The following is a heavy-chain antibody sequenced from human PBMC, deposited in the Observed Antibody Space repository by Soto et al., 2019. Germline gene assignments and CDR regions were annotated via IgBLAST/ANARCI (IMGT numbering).Heavy chain of an antibody. V-gene: IGHV4-31*03. CDR2: IYYTGTT. Sequence: SETLSPAYNSSGFPISRGRYDGNWIRQHPGKGLEWIAYIYYTGTTYYNPSLKSRVTISIDRSNNQFSLMLSSVTAADTAVYYCARDLRLDSWG. CDR3: ARDLRLDS. D-gene: IGHD2-21*02. CDR1: GFPISRGRYD. J-gene: IGHJ5*01.